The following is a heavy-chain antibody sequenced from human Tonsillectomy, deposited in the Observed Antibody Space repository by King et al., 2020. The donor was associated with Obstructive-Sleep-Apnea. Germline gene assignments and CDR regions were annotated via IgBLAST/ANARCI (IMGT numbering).Heavy chain of an antibody. CDR2: IYYSGST. V-gene: IGHV4-39*07. Sequence: QVQLQESGPGLVKPSETLSLTCTVSGGSISSSSYYWGWIRQPPGKGLEWIGSIYYSGSTYYNPSLKSRVTISVDPSNNQFSLRLSSVTAADTAVYYCAREIVVVVATPEYFQHWGQGTLVTVSS. J-gene: IGHJ1*01. CDR3: AREIVVVVATPEYFQH. CDR1: GGSISSSSYY. D-gene: IGHD2-15*01.